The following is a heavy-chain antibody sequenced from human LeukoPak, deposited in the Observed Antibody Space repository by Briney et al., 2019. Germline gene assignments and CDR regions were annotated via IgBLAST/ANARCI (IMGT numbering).Heavy chain of an antibody. Sequence: GESLKISCKGSGYSFTSYWIGWVCQMPGKGLEWMGIIYPGDSDTRYSPSFQGQVTISADKSISTAYLQWSSLKASDTAMYYCARSYYYDSSGYFEPFDYWGQGTLVTVSS. J-gene: IGHJ4*02. CDR2: IYPGDSDT. V-gene: IGHV5-51*01. CDR3: ARSYYYDSSGYFEPFDY. D-gene: IGHD3-22*01. CDR1: GYSFTSYW.